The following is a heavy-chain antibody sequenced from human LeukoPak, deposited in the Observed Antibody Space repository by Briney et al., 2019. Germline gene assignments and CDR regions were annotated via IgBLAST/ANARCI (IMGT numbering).Heavy chain of an antibody. Sequence: PGGSLRLSCAASGFTFSSYAMSWVRQAPGKGLEWVSAISGSGGSTYYADSVKGRFTISRDNSKNTLYLQMNSLRAEDTAVYYCSKDGKYYYDSSGYSYHWGQGTLLTVSS. V-gene: IGHV3-23*01. CDR2: ISGSGGST. J-gene: IGHJ5*02. CDR3: SKDGKYYYDSSGYSYH. D-gene: IGHD3-22*01. CDR1: GFTFSSYA.